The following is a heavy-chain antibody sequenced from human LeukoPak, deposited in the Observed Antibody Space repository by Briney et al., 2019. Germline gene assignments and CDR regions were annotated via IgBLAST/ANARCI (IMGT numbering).Heavy chain of an antibody. CDR3: AKDRDPVVNTDYYYGMNV. CDR2: ISYDRSNE. V-gene: IGHV3-30*18. Sequence: GRSLRLSCAASGFTFSRYGMHWVRQAPGKGLEWVAVISYDRSNEYYADSVKGQFTISRDNSKNTLYLQMNSLRGEDTAVYYCAKDRDPVVNTDYYYGMNVWGQGTTVTVS. CDR1: GFTFSRYG. J-gene: IGHJ6*02. D-gene: IGHD4-17*01.